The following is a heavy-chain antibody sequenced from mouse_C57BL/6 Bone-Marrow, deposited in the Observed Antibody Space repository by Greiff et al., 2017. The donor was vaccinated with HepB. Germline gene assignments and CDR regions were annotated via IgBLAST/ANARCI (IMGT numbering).Heavy chain of an antibody. V-gene: IGHV1-26*01. CDR2: INPNNGGT. CDR3: ARETDGYYKENAMDY. Sequence: EVQLQQSGPELVKPGASVKISCKASGYTFTDYYMNWVKQSHGKSLEWIGDINPNNGGTSYNQKFKGKATLTVDKSSSTAYMELRSLTSEDSAVYYCARETDGYYKENAMDYWGQGTSVTVSS. D-gene: IGHD2-3*01. J-gene: IGHJ4*01. CDR1: GYTFTDYY.